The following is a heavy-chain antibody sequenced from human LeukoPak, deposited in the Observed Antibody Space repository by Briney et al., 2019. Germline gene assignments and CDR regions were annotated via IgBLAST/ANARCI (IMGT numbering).Heavy chain of an antibody. V-gene: IGHV3-23*01. CDR3: ATLTVASSFDY. D-gene: IGHD6-19*01. Sequence: GGSLRLSCATSGFMLSTYAMSWVRQAPGKGLEWVSIISNSGGTTYYADSVKGRFTVSRDNSKNTLYLQMKSLRAEHTAVYYCATLTVASSFDYWGQGTLVTVSS. J-gene: IGHJ4*02. CDR1: GFMLSTYA. CDR2: ISNSGGTT.